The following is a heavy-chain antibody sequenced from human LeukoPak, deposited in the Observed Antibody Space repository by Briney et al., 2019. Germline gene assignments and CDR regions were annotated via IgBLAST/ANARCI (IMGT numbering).Heavy chain of an antibody. CDR2: IYTSGTI. J-gene: IGHJ6*03. Sequence: SETLSLTCTVPGGSISSYYWSWIRQPAGTALEWIGRIYTSGTITYNPSLKSRVTMSVDTSKNQFYLKLSYVTAADTAVYYCARVMNSSGWPTYYYYYRDVWGKGTTVTISS. CDR1: GGSISSYY. CDR3: ARVMNSSGWPTYYYYYRDV. D-gene: IGHD6-19*01. V-gene: IGHV4-4*07.